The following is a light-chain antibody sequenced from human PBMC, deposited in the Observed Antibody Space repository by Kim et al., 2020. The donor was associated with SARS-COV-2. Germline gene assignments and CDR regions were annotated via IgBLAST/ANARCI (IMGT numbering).Light chain of an antibody. J-gene: IGLJ2*01. CDR3: AAWDGSLKGVL. V-gene: IGLV1-44*01. Sequence: VNWSQQVPGTAPKLLISANNQRASGVPDRFSGSKSGTSASLAISGLQSEDEAEYYCAAWDGSLKGVLFGGGTKLTVL. CDR2: ANN.